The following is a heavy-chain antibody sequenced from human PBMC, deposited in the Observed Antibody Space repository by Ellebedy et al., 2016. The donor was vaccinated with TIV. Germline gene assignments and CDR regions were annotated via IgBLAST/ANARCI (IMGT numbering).Heavy chain of an antibody. CDR3: ASGFSYGLLGY. J-gene: IGHJ4*02. CDR1: GGSISSYY. V-gene: IGHV4-59*01. D-gene: IGHD5-18*01. CDR2: IYYSGST. Sequence: MPSETLSLTCSVSGGSISSYYWSWIRQPPGKGLEWIGNIYYSGSTNYNPSLKSRVTISVDTSKNQFSLKLSSVTAADTAVFYCASGFSYGLLGYWGQGTLVAVSS.